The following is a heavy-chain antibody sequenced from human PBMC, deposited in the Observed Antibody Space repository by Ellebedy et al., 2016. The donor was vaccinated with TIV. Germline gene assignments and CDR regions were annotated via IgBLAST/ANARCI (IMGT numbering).Heavy chain of an antibody. D-gene: IGHD4-11*01. CDR3: LRGADDFSNYLFY. Sequence: GESLKISCAASGCTVSSTYMSWVRQAPGKGLEWVSAIYSGGSTYYADSVKGRFTISRDNSKKALYLQMHSLRAEDTAVYFCLRGADDFSNYLFYWGQGTLVTVSS. V-gene: IGHV3-53*01. CDR2: IYSGGST. J-gene: IGHJ4*02. CDR1: GCTVSSTY.